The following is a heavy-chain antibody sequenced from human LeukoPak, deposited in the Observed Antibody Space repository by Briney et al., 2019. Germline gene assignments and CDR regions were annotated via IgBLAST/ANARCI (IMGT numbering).Heavy chain of an antibody. CDR1: GGSISSYY. CDR2: IYYSGST. V-gene: IGHV4-59*01. CDR3: ARGARANWFDP. J-gene: IGHJ5*02. Sequence: ASETLSLTCTVSGGSISSYYWSWIRQPPGKGLEWIGYIYYSGSTNYNPSLKSRVTISVDTSKNQFSLKLSSVTAADTAVYYCARGARANWFDPWGRGTLVTVSS.